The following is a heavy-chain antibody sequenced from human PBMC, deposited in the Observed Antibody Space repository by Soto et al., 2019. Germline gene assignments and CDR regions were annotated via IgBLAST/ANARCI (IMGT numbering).Heavy chain of an antibody. J-gene: IGHJ3*02. CDR2: IWYDGSNK. CDR3: ARVRYSSTTIDAFDI. V-gene: IGHV3-33*01. D-gene: IGHD6-13*01. CDR1: GFTFSSYG. Sequence: QVQLVESGGGVVQPGRSLRLSCAASGFTFSSYGMHWVRQAPGQGLEWVAVIWYDGSNKYYADSVKGRFTIYRDNSKNTLYLQMSSLRAEDTAVYYCARVRYSSTTIDAFDIWGQGTMVTVSS.